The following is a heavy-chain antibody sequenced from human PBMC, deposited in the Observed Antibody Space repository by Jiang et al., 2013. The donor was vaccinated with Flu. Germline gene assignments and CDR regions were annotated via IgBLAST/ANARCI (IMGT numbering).Heavy chain of an antibody. CDR3: TKGIGSAGIEY. CDR2: ISGSGDIT. V-gene: IGHV3-23*04. J-gene: IGHJ4*02. D-gene: IGHD6-13*01. CDR1: GFTFSSYA. Sequence: VQLVESGGGLVQPGGSLRLSCAASGFTFSSYAMDWVRQAPGQGLEWVSSISGSGDITYHADSVKGRFTISRDNSRNTLYLQLNSLGADDTAVYYCTKGIGSAGIEYWGQGTLVTVSS.